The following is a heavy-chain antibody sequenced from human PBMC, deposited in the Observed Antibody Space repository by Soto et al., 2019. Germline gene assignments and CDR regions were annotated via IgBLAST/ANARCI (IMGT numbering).Heavy chain of an antibody. J-gene: IGHJ6*02. D-gene: IGHD3-10*01. CDR1: GGTFSSYA. V-gene: IGHV1-69*06. CDR2: IIPIFGTA. CDR3: ARGRTLWFGELHHYYYGMDV. Sequence: ASVKVSCKASGGTFSSYAISWVRQAPGQGLEWMGGIIPIFGTANYAQKFQGRVTITADKSTSTAYMELSSLRSEDTAVYYCARGRTLWFGELHHYYYGMDVWGQGTTVTVSS.